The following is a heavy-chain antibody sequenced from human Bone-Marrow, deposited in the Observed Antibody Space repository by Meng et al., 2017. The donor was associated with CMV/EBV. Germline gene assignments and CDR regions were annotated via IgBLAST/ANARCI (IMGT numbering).Heavy chain of an antibody. J-gene: IGHJ4*02. CDR3: ASVQWTDYYFDY. D-gene: IGHD2-8*01. Sequence: GGSLRLSCAASGFTFSSYWMSWVRQAPGKGLEWVANIKQDGSEKYYVDSVKGRFTIARDNAKNSLYLQMNSLRAEDTAVYYCASVQWTDYYFDYWGQGTLVTVSS. CDR1: GFTFSSYW. CDR2: IKQDGSEK. V-gene: IGHV3-7*01.